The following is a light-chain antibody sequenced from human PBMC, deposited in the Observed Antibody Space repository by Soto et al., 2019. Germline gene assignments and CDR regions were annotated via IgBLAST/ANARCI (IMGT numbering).Light chain of an antibody. CDR2: DAS. CDR1: QRLSTW. J-gene: IGKJ1*01. CDR3: QQYNSHSRT. V-gene: IGKV1-5*01. Sequence: IQMTQSPSTLSASVGDRVTITCRASQRLSTWLAWYQQKPGKAPKLLIYDASSLECGVPLRFSGSGSGTEITLTISSLQPDDFATYYCQQYNSHSRTFGQGTKVDI.